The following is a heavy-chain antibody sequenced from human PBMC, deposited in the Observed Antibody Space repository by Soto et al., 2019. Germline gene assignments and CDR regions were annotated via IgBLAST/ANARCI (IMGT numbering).Heavy chain of an antibody. J-gene: IGHJ4*02. CDR3: ARLEGLATISYYFDF. CDR2: IYFRGNA. D-gene: IGHD3-9*01. Sequence: QLQLQESGPGLVKPSETLSLTCSVSGDSINSDNYYWSWIRQPPGKVMEWMGRIYFRGNAYYTPSRTTRVTISLAKDKSQCSLKLNYGTAADSAVYFCARLEGLATISYYFDFWGQGALVTVSS. CDR1: GDSINSDNYY. V-gene: IGHV4-39*01.